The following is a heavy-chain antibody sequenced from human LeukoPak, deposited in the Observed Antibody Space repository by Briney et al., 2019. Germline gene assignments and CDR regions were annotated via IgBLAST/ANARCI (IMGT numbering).Heavy chain of an antibody. D-gene: IGHD2-21*01. CDR1: GGTFSSYA. V-gene: IGHV1-69*04. J-gene: IGHJ4*02. CDR2: IIPILGIA. CDR3: ARDGLAVVTNDPVFDY. Sequence: SVKVSCKASGGTFSSYAISWVRQAPGQGLEWMGRIIPILGIANYAQKFQGRVTITADKSTSTAYMELSSLRSEDTAVYCCARDGLAVVTNDPVFDYWGQGTLVTVSS.